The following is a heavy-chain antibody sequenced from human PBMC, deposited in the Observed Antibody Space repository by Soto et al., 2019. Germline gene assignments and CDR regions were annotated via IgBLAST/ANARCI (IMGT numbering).Heavy chain of an antibody. Sequence: QVHLVQSGAEVKKPGASVKVSCKGSGYGFTTYGITWVRQAPGQGLEWMAWISAHNGNTTYAQKIQGRGTVTRDTSTSTAYMELRSLRSDDTAVYYCSRGRYGDYWGQGALVTVSS. V-gene: IGHV1-18*01. CDR1: GYGFTTYG. CDR2: ISAHNGNT. J-gene: IGHJ4*02. CDR3: SRGRYGDY. D-gene: IGHD1-1*01.